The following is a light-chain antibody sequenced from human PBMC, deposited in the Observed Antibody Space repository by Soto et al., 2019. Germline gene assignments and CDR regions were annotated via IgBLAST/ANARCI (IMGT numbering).Light chain of an antibody. CDR1: SNDVGGYNI. CDR3: NSYTSSSTYV. J-gene: IGLJ1*01. Sequence: QSVLAQPASVSGSPGQSITLSCTGTSNDVGGYNIVSWYQQRPGKAPKLMIYDVSYRPSGVSNRFSGSKSGNTASLTISGLQAEDEADYFCNSYTSSSTYVFGTGTKVTVL. V-gene: IGLV2-14*01. CDR2: DVS.